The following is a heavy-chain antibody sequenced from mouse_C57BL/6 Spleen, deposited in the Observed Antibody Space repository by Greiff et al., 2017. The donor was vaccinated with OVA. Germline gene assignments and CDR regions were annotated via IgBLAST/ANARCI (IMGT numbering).Heavy chain of an antibody. CDR1: GYSITSGYY. D-gene: IGHD4-1*01. V-gene: IGHV3-6*01. Sequence: ESGPGLVKPSQSLSLTCSVTGYSITSGYYWNWIRQFPGNKLEWMGYISYDGSNNYNPSLKNRISITRDTSKNQFFLKLNSVTTEDTATYYGARAGTYWYFDVWGTGTTVTVSS. CDR2: ISYDGSN. CDR3: ARAGTYWYFDV. J-gene: IGHJ1*03.